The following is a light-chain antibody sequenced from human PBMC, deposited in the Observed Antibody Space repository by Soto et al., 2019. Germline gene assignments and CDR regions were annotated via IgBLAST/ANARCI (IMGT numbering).Light chain of an antibody. CDR2: EVS. CDR3: NSHTSSNTRV. J-gene: IGLJ1*01. V-gene: IGLV2-14*01. Sequence: QSVLTQPASVSGSPGQSITISCTGTSSDVGGYNHVSWYQHHQGKAPKLMIYEVSNRPSGVSNRFSGSKSGNTASLTISGLQADDEADYYCNSHTSSNTRVFGTGTKVTVL. CDR1: SSDVGGYNH.